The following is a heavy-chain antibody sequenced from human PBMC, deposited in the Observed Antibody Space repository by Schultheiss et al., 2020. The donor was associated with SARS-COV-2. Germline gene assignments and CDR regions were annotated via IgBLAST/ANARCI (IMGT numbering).Heavy chain of an antibody. Sequence: SETLSLTCTVSGGSISSGGYYWSWIRQHPGKGLEWIGYIYYSGSTYYNPSLKSRVTISVDTSKNQFSLKLSSVTAADTAVYYCARGLDSSGPHPWFDYWGQGTLVTVSS. CDR2: IYYSGST. CDR1: GGSISSGGYY. D-gene: IGHD3-22*01. CDR3: ARGLDSSGPHPWFDY. V-gene: IGHV4-31*03. J-gene: IGHJ4*02.